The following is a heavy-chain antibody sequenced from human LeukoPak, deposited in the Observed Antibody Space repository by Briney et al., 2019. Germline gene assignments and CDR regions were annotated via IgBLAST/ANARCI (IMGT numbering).Heavy chain of an antibody. CDR3: ARLYYYGSGSYYNAPNYYYYYMDV. CDR1: GFTFDDYG. V-gene: IGHV3-20*04. D-gene: IGHD3-10*01. Sequence: AGGSLRLSCAASGFTFDDYGMSWVRQAPGKGLEWVSGINWNGGSTGYADSVKGRFTISRDNAKNSLYPQMNSLRAEDTALYYCARLYYYGSGSYYNAPNYYYYYMDVWGKGTTVTVSS. CDR2: INWNGGST. J-gene: IGHJ6*03.